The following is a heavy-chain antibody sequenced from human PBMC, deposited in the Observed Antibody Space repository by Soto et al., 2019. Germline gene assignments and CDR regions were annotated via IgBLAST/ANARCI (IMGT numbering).Heavy chain of an antibody. CDR2: IYYSGST. J-gene: IGHJ5*02. D-gene: IGHD3-22*01. CDR3: ARGRKYYYDSSGYYSSNWFDP. V-gene: IGHV4-59*01. CDR1: GGSISSYY. Sequence: QVQLQESGPGLVKPSETLSLTCTVSGGSISSYYWSWIRQPPGKGLEWIGYIYYSGSTNYNPSLKSRVTISVDTSKTQSSLKLSSVTAADTAVYYCARGRKYYYDSSGYYSSNWFDPWGQGTLVTVSS.